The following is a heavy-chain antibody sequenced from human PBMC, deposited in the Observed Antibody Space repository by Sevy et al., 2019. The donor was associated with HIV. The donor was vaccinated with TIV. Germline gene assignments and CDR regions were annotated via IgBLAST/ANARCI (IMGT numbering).Heavy chain of an antibody. CDR1: GGTFSSYA. CDR2: IIPIFGTA. CDR3: ARGVSSSWNYYYGMDV. Sequence: ASVKVSCKASGGTFSSYAISWVRQAPGQGLEWMGGIIPIFGTANYGQKFQGRVTITADESTSTAYMELSSLRSEDTAVYYCARGVSSSWNYYYGMDVWGQGTTVTVSS. V-gene: IGHV1-69*13. D-gene: IGHD6-13*01. J-gene: IGHJ6*02.